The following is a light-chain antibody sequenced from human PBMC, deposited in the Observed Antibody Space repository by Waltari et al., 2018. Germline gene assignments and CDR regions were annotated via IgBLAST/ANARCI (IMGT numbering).Light chain of an antibody. CDR1: QNIGSY. V-gene: IGKV3-20*01. CDR2: EAS. J-gene: IGKJ1*01. Sequence: EIVLTQSPGTLSLSPGERATLSCRASQNIGSYLGWYQQKPGQGPRLLIYEASRRATGIPDRFSGSGSGTDFSLTISRLEPEDFAVYYCQNHERLPATFGQGTKVEIK. CDR3: QNHERLPAT.